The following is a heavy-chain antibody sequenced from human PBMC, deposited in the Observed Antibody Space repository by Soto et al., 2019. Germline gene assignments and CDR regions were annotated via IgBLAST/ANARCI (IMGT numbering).Heavy chain of an antibody. CDR1: GFTFRNDD. V-gene: IGHV3-13*05. Sequence: EVQLVESGGGLVQPGGSLRLSSEASGFTFRNDDMHWVRQGTGKGLEWVSGISAAGDPDYADSVEGRFTISRENAQNSFFLQMNSLRVGDTAVYYCARTDRDFYGLDVWGQGTTVIVSS. CDR3: ARTDRDFYGLDV. CDR2: ISAAGDP. J-gene: IGHJ6*02.